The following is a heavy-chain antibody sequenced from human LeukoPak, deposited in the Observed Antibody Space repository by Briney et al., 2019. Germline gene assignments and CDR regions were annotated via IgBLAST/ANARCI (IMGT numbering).Heavy chain of an antibody. D-gene: IGHD5-18*01. V-gene: IGHV4-34*01. CDR3: ARPSYARRIQASWFDP. J-gene: IGHJ5*02. Sequence: PSETPSLTCAVYGGSFSGYYWSWIRQPPGKGLEWVGEINHSGSTNYNPSLKSRVTISVDTSKNQFSLKLSSVTAADTAVYYCARPSYARRIQASWFDPWGQGTLVTVSS. CDR2: INHSGST. CDR1: GGSFSGYY.